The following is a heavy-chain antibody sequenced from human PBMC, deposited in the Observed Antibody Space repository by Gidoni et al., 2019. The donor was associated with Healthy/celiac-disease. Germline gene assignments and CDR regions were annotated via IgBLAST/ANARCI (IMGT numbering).Heavy chain of an antibody. J-gene: IGHJ6*03. Sequence: QVQLVESGGGVVQPGRSLRLSCAASGFTFSSYGMHWVRQAPGKGLEWVAVISYDGSNKYYADSVKGRFTISRDNSKNTLYLQMNSLRAEDTAVYYCAGDTAMEYYYYYYMDVWGKGTTVTVSS. V-gene: IGHV3-30*03. CDR2: ISYDGSNK. CDR3: AGDTAMEYYYYYYMDV. D-gene: IGHD5-18*01. CDR1: GFTFSSYG.